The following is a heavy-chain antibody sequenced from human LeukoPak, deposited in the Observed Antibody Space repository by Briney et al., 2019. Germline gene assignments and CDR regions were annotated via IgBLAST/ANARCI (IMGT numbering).Heavy chain of an antibody. V-gene: IGHV3-43*02. CDR2: ISGDGGST. J-gene: IGHJ4*02. CDR1: GFTLDDYA. Sequence: PGGSLRLSCAASGFTLDDYAMHWVRQAPGKGLEWVSLISGDGGSTKYADSVKGRFTISRDNSKNSLYLQMNSLRAEDTALYYCAKECSGGSCWGDSWGQGTLVTVSS. D-gene: IGHD2-15*01. CDR3: AKECSGGSCWGDS.